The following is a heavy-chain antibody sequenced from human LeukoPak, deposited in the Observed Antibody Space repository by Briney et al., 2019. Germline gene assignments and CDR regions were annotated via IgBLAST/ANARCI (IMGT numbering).Heavy chain of an antibody. CDR1: GGSISSYY. D-gene: IGHD4/OR15-4a*01. V-gene: IGHV4-4*07. CDR2: IYTTGST. J-gene: IGHJ4*02. Sequence: SETLSLTCTVSGGSISSYYWSWIRQPAGKGLEWIGRIYTTGSTNYNSSLKSRVIMSVDTPKNQFSLKLSSVTAADTAVYYCAKGGAWLDYWGQGTLVTVSS. CDR3: AKGGAWLDY.